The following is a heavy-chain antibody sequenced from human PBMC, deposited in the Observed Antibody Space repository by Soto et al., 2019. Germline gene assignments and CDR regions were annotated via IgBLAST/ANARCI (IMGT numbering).Heavy chain of an antibody. CDR2: ISGSGGST. V-gene: IGHV3-23*01. D-gene: IGHD3-3*01. CDR1: GFSFSSYA. J-gene: IGHJ5*02. CDR3: SKEGGYDIWRGFDP. Sequence: GGSLTLSCTASGFSFSSYAMSWVRQAAGKGLEWVAGISGSGGSTYYADSMNGRITISRDNTNNTLHLQMNSLRAEDAAVYYFSKEGGYDIWRGFDPWGQGTLVTVSS.